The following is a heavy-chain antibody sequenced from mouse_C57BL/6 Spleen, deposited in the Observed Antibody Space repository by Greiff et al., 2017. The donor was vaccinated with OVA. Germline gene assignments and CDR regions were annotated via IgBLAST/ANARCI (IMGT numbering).Heavy chain of an antibody. V-gene: IGHV1-69*01. J-gene: IGHJ4*01. CDR2: IDPSDSYT. CDR3: ARWSFYYAMDY. Sequence: QVQLQQPGAELVMPGASVKLSCKASGYTFTSYWMHWVKQRPGQGLEWIGEIDPSDSYTNYNQKFKGQSTLTVDKSSSTAYMQLSSLTSEDSAVYYCARWSFYYAMDYWGQGTSVTVSS. CDR1: GYTFTSYW.